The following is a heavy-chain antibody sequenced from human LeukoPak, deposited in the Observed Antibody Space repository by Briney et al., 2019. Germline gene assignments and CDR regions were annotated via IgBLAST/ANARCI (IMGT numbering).Heavy chain of an antibody. J-gene: IGHJ4*02. Sequence: GGSLRLSCAASGFTFSSYGVNWVRQAPGKGLEWVSYIYSSSSTIYYADSVKGRFTISRDNAKNSLYLQMNSLRAEDTAVYYCAREVPFRDFWSGYYTGYFDYWGQGTLVTVSS. V-gene: IGHV3-48*01. CDR2: IYSSSSTI. CDR1: GFTFSSYG. CDR3: AREVPFRDFWSGYYTGYFDY. D-gene: IGHD3-3*01.